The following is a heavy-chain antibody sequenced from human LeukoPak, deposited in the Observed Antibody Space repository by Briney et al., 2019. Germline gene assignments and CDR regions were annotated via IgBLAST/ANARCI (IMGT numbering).Heavy chain of an antibody. CDR1: GFTFSSYG. CDR3: AKEAVAARVFDY. V-gene: IGHV3-30*02. Sequence: GGSLRLSCAASGFTFSSYGMHWVRQAPGKGLEWVAFIRYDGSNKFYADSVKGRFTISRDNSKNTLYLQMNSLRAEDSAVYSCAKEAVAARVFDYWGQGTLVTVSS. J-gene: IGHJ4*02. D-gene: IGHD6-19*01. CDR2: IRYDGSNK.